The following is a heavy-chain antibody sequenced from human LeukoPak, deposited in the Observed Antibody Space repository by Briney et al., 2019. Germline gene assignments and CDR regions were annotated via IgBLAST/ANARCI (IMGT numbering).Heavy chain of an antibody. Sequence: SETLSLTCTVSGGSISSYYWSWIRQPPGKGLEWIGYIYYSGSTNYNPSLKSRVTISVDTSKNQFSLKLSSVTAADTAVYYCARGEVEMATTGFGYWGQGTLVTVSS. D-gene: IGHD5-24*01. CDR2: IYYSGST. CDR1: GGSISSYY. J-gene: IGHJ4*02. CDR3: ARGEVEMATTGFGY. V-gene: IGHV4-59*01.